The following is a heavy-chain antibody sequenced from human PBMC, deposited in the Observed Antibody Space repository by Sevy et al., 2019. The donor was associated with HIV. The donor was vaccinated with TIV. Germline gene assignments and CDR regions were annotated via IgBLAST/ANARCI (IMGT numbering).Heavy chain of an antibody. Sequence: ASVKVSCKASGDTFTNNYIHWVRQAPGQGLEWMGMVDPSAGNTTYAQKFQGRVTMTRDTSTSILYMDLSSLRSEDTAVYYCARDRAAAGKKYYYYGMDVWGQGTTVTVSS. J-gene: IGHJ6*02. D-gene: IGHD6-13*01. CDR1: GDTFTNNY. V-gene: IGHV1-46*01. CDR3: ARDRAAAGKKYYYYGMDV. CDR2: VDPSAGNT.